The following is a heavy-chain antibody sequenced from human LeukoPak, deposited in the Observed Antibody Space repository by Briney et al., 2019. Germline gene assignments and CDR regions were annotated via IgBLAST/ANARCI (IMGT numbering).Heavy chain of an antibody. CDR2: INPNSGGT. J-gene: IGHJ4*02. Sequence: ASVKVSCKASGYTFTGYYMHWVRQAPGQGLEWMGWINPNSGGTNYAQKFQGRVTMTRDTSISTAYMELSRLRSDDTAVYYCARGHREESIAAAGSVDYWGQGTLVTVSS. D-gene: IGHD6-13*01. V-gene: IGHV1-2*02. CDR3: ARGHREESIAAAGSVDY. CDR1: GYTFTGYY.